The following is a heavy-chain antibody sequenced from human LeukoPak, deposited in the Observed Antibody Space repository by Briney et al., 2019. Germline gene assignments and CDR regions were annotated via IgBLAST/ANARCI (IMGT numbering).Heavy chain of an antibody. CDR1: SGSISDYY. Sequence: SETLSLTCTVSSGSISDYYWSWIRQPPGKGLEWIGYIYYSGSTNYNPSLKSRVTISVDTSKNQFSLKLSSVTAADTAVYYCARELPGLGYFDYWGQGTLVTVSS. J-gene: IGHJ4*02. V-gene: IGHV4-59*01. CDR3: ARELPGLGYFDY. CDR2: IYYSGST. D-gene: IGHD3-10*01.